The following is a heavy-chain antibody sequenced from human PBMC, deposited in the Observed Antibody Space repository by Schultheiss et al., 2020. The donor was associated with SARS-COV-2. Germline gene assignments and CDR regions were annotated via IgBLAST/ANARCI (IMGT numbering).Heavy chain of an antibody. CDR3: ARGGPLWGVSCGGDCYRSLAFDI. V-gene: IGHV1-3*02. J-gene: IGHJ3*02. CDR1: GYTLTELS. D-gene: IGHD2-21*02. Sequence: ASVKVSCKVSGYTLTELSMHWVRQAPGKGLEWMGWSNAGNGNTKYSQEFQGRVTMTTDTSTSTAYMELRSLRSEDTAVYYCARGGPLWGVSCGGDCYRSLAFDIWGQGTMVTVSS. CDR2: SNAGNGNT.